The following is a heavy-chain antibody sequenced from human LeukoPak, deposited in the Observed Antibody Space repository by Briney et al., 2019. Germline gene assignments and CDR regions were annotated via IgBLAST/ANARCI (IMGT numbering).Heavy chain of an antibody. Sequence: HPGGSLRLSCAASGFTLSTYDMHWVRRAPGKGLEWVSLRGIVGDTDYSDSVKGRFTISRDNAKDSLFLQMSSLRVGDTAFYYCARDSRGNFDLWGQGTLVTVSS. CDR2: RGIVGDT. J-gene: IGHJ4*02. CDR1: GFTLSTYD. V-gene: IGHV3-13*01. CDR3: ARDSRGNFDL.